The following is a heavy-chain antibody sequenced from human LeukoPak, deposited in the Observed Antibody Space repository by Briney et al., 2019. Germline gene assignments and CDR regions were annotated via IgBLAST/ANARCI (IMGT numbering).Heavy chain of an antibody. CDR3: ARHDNYGDYTLGS. Sequence: SETLSLTCTVSGVSISNYYWSWIRQSPGKGLEFIGYIHSNGNTKYNPSLKSRVTMPIDTSKNQFSLTLTSVTAADTAVYYCARHDNYGDYTLGSWGQGTLVAVSS. D-gene: IGHD4-17*01. V-gene: IGHV4-59*08. CDR1: GVSISNYY. J-gene: IGHJ5*02. CDR2: IHSNGNT.